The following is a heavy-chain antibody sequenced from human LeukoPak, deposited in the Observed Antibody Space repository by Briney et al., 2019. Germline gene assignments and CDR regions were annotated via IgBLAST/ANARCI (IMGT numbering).Heavy chain of an antibody. Sequence: GGSLRLSCAASGFTVCSNYMSWVRQAPGKGLEWVPGISWNSGSIGYADSVKGRFTISRDNAKNSLYLQMNSLRAEDTALYYCAKATYYYDSTHFDYWGQGTLVTVSS. D-gene: IGHD3-22*01. CDR2: ISWNSGSI. CDR3: AKATYYYDSTHFDY. CDR1: GFTVCSNY. J-gene: IGHJ4*02. V-gene: IGHV3-9*01.